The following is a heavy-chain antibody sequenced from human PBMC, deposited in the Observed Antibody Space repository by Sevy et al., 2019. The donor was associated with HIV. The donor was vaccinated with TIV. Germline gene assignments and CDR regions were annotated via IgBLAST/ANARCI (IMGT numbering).Heavy chain of an antibody. V-gene: IGHV3-43D*03. D-gene: IGHD6-13*01. J-gene: IGHJ4*02. CDR3: AKDSSSGIAAAGTYFDY. CDR1: GFTFDDYA. CDR2: IRWDGGST. Sequence: GGSLRLSCAASGFTFDDYAMHWVRQAPGKGLEWVSLIRWDGGSTYYADSVKGRFTISRDNSKNSLYLQMNSLRAEDTALYYCAKDSSSGIAAAGTYFDYWGQGTLVTVSS.